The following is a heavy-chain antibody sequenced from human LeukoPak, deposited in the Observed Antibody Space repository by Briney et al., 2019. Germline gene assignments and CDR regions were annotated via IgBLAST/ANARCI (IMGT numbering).Heavy chain of an antibody. CDR3: AKRSGGVRGWSFDY. J-gene: IGHJ4*02. V-gene: IGHV3-23*01. D-gene: IGHD3-10*01. CDR1: GFTFSNHG. CDR2: ISGSGGNT. Sequence: GGSLRLSCAASGFTFSNHGMSWVRQAPGKGLEWVSGISGSGGNTYYADSVKGRFTISRDNSKNTLYVQMNSLRAEDTAVYYCAKRSGGVRGWSFDYWGQGTLVTVSS.